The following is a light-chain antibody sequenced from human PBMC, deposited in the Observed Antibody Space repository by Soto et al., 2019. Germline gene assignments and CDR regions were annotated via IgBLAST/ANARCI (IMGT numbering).Light chain of an antibody. CDR3: QQSYSTPST. Sequence: EIVLTQSPGTLSLSPGERATLSCRASQSVSSSYLAWYQQKPGQAPRLLIYGASSRATGIPDRFSGSGSGTDFTLTISRLEPEDFATYYCQQSYSTPSTFGQGTKVDIK. V-gene: IGKV3-20*01. CDR2: GAS. CDR1: QSVSSSY. J-gene: IGKJ1*01.